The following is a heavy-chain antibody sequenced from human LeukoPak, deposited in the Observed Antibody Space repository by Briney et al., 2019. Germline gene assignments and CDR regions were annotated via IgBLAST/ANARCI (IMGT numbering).Heavy chain of an antibody. CDR1: GFRFSGYW. Sequence: GGSLRLSCEGSGFRFSGYWMHWVRQAPGKGLVWVSRIQGDERSASYGDSVRGRFTISKDNAKNILYLQMDSLRVEDTAVYYCVRGHTGTIFGVVPVNPLGYWGQGTLVTVSS. D-gene: IGHD3-3*01. V-gene: IGHV3-74*01. J-gene: IGHJ4*02. CDR2: IQGDERSA. CDR3: VRGHTGTIFGVVPVNPLGY.